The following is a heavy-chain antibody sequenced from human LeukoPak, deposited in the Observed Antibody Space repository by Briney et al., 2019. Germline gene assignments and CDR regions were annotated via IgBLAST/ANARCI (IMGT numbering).Heavy chain of an antibody. D-gene: IGHD5-18*01. CDR2: ISSSSNYI. CDR1: GFILSSYS. J-gene: IGHJ4*02. V-gene: IGHV3-21*01. CDR3: ARDPVDTAMATGGDY. Sequence: KPGGSLRLSCTASGFILSSYSMNCIRQAPGKGLEWVSSISSSSNYIYYADSVKGRFTISRDNAKNSLFLQMNSLRAEDTAVYYCARDPVDTAMATGGDYWGQGTLVTVSS.